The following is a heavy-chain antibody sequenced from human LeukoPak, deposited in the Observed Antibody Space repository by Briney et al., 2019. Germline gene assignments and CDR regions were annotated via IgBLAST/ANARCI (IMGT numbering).Heavy chain of an antibody. CDR3: AYYSGSSGYFDY. D-gene: IGHD5-12*01. J-gene: IGHJ4*02. Sequence: PGRSLRLSCAASGFTFSSYGMHWVRQAPGKGLEWVAIIKKDGSEKKYVDSVKGRFTISRDNAKNSLYLQMNSLRAEDTAVYYCAYYSGSSGYFDYWGQGTLVTVSS. CDR1: GFTFSSYG. V-gene: IGHV3-7*01. CDR2: IKKDGSEK.